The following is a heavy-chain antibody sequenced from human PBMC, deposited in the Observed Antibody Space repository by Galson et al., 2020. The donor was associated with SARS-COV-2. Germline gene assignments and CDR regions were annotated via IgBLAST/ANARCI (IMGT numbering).Heavy chain of an antibody. CDR2: IKGRADGGTI. V-gene: IGHV3-15*05. CDR3: SIVTGYFDN. CDR1: GFTFIDVW. Sequence: GESLKISCAASGFTFIDVWMNWVRQAPGKGLEWVGRIKGRADGGTIEYAAPVKGRFTISRDDSKNTLFLQMNSLKTEDTAVYYCSIVTGYFDNWGHGTLVTVSS. J-gene: IGHJ4*01.